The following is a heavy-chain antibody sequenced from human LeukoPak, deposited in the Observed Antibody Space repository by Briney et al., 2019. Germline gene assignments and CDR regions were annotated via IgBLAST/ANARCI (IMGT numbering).Heavy chain of an antibody. V-gene: IGHV4-39*07. CDR1: GGSISTSNYY. J-gene: IGHJ4*02. CDR2: IFYSGST. CDR3: ARGMVYATYFDY. D-gene: IGHD2-8*01. Sequence: PSETLSLTCTVSGGSISTSNYYWGWIRQPPGKGLEWIGNIFYSGSTYYSPSLKSRVTISLDTSRNQFSLKLNSVTAADTAVYYCARGMVYATYFDYWGQGTLVTVSS.